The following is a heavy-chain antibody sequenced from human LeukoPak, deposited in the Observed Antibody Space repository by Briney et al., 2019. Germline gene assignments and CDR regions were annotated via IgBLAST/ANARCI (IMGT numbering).Heavy chain of an antibody. CDR1: GGSISSSNW. CDR2: IYHSGST. CDR3: ARVVITPKTPYYYYGMDV. J-gene: IGHJ6*02. Sequence: SGTLSLTCAVSGGSISSSNWWTWVRQPPGKGLEWIGEIYHSGSTNYNPSLKSRVTISVDKSKNQFSLKLSSVTAADTAVYYCARVVITPKTPYYYYGMDVWGQGTTVTVSS. V-gene: IGHV4-4*02. D-gene: IGHD3-3*01.